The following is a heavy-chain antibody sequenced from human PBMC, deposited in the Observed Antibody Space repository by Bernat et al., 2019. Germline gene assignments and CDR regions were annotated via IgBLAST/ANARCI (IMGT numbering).Heavy chain of an antibody. V-gene: IGHV3-30*18. J-gene: IGHJ4*02. CDR2: ISHDGSDK. D-gene: IGHD2-15*01. Sequence: QVQLVESGGGVVQPGRSLRLSCAASGFTFSSYGMHWVRQGPGKGLEWVAIISHDGSDKFYAESVRGPFTISRDNSKNTLYLQMNTLRAEETAVYYCAKEILSGGSRPEYDYWGQGTLVSVSS. CDR1: GFTFSSYG. CDR3: AKEILSGGSRPEYDY.